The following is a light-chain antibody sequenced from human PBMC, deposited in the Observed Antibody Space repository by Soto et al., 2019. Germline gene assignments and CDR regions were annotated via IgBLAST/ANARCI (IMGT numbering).Light chain of an antibody. CDR3: GAWDDTLNVLV. CDR1: SSNIGSKS. V-gene: IGLV1-44*01. CDR2: SSN. Sequence: QSVLTQPPSVSGTPGQTVTISCSGSSSNIGSKSVQWYQQLPETAPKLLIYSSNQRPSGVPDRFSGSKSGTSASLAISGLQSEDEAHYYCGAWDDTLNVLVFGGGTKLTVL. J-gene: IGLJ2*01.